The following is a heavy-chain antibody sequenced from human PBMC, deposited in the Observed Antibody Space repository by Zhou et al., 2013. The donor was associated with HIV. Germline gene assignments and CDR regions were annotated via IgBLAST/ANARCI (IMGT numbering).Heavy chain of an antibody. D-gene: IGHD3-3*01. Sequence: QVQLVQSGAEVKKPGASVKVSCKASGYTFTGYYMHWVRQAPGQGLEWMGWINPNSGGTNYAQKFQGRVTMTRDTSISTAYMELSSLRSDDTAVYYCARVEARDFWSGYYDYWGQGTLVTVSS. CDR3: ARVEARDFWSGYYDY. J-gene: IGHJ4*02. V-gene: IGHV1-2*02. CDR2: INPNSGGT. CDR1: GYTFTGYY.